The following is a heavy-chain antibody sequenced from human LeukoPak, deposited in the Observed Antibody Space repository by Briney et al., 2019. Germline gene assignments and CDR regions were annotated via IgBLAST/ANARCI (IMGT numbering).Heavy chain of an antibody. CDR2: IYYSGST. CDR1: GGSISDYY. J-gene: IGHJ4*02. V-gene: IGHV4-39*01. D-gene: IGHD6-25*01. CDR3: ARRDSSGVVPRWDY. Sequence: SETLSLTCTVSGGSISDYYWGWIRQPPGKGLEWIGSIYYSGSTYYNPSLKSRVTISVDTSKNQFSLKLSSVTAADTAVYYCARRDSSGVVPRWDYWGQGTLVTVSS.